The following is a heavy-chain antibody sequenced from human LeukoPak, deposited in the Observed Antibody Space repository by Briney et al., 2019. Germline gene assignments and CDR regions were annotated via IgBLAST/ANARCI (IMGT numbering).Heavy chain of an antibody. V-gene: IGHV4-31*03. CDR1: GVSISDGRYY. D-gene: IGHD2-2*01. J-gene: IGHJ3*02. CDR2: KYYSGSA. CDR3: ATPYCSSLSCLDVFNI. Sequence: SETLSLTCNVSGVSISDGRYYWTWIRQHPGKGLEWIGYKYYSGSAKYNPSLKSRLTLSLDTSKNRFSLQLSSVTAADTAMYYCATPYCSSLSCLDVFNIWGQGTMVTVSS.